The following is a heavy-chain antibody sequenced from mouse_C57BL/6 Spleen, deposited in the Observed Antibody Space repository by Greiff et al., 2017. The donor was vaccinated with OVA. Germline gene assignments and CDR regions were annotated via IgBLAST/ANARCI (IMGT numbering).Heavy chain of an antibody. Sequence: ESGPGLVKPSQSLSLTCSVTGYSITSGYYWNWIRQFPGNKLEWMGYISYDGSNHYNPSLKNRISITRDTSKNQFFLKLNSVTTEDTATYYCAADYDVFAYWGQGTLVTVSA. V-gene: IGHV3-6*01. D-gene: IGHD2-4*01. CDR1: GYSITSGYY. J-gene: IGHJ3*01. CDR2: ISYDGSN. CDR3: AADYDVFAY.